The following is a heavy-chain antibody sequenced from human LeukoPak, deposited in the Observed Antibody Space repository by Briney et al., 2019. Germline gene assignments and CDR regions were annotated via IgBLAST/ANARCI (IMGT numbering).Heavy chain of an antibody. CDR2: INHSGST. CDR1: GGSFSGYY. J-gene: IGHJ3*02. Sequence: SETLSLTCAIYGGSFSGYYWSWIRQPPGKGLEWIGEINHSGSTNYNPSLKSRVTISVDTSKNQFSLKLSSVTAADTAVYYCARPIAVDTNDAFDIWGQGTMVTVSS. V-gene: IGHV4-34*01. D-gene: IGHD6-19*01. CDR3: ARPIAVDTNDAFDI.